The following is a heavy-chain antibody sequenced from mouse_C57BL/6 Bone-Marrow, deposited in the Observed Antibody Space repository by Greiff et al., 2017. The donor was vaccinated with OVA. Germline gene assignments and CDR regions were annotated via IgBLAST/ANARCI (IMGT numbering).Heavy chain of an antibody. CDR1: GYTFTNTY. V-gene: IGHV14-3*01. CDR3: AGYCYGFCFDY. D-gene: IGHD1-1*01. J-gene: IGHJ2*01. CDR2: IDPDNGNT. Sequence: EVQLQQSVPELVRPGASVKLSCTASGYTFTNTYMHWVKQRPEQGLEWIGRIDPDNGNTKYTPKFQGKASLTADTSSNTANLQLISLTSEDTAANYCAGYCYGFCFDYWGQGTTLTVSS.